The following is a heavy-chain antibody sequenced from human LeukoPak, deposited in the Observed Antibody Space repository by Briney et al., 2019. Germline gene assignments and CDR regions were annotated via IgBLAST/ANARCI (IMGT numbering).Heavy chain of an antibody. D-gene: IGHD6-13*01. V-gene: IGHV3-7*01. Sequence: GGSLRLSCAASGFSFSTYWMSWVRQAPGKGLEWVANIKQDGSEKYYVDSVKGRFTISRDNSKNTLYLQMNSLRAEDTAVYYCAKDGRIAAAGTRGRQPFDYWGQGTLVTVSS. J-gene: IGHJ4*02. CDR2: IKQDGSEK. CDR1: GFSFSTYW. CDR3: AKDGRIAAAGTRGRQPFDY.